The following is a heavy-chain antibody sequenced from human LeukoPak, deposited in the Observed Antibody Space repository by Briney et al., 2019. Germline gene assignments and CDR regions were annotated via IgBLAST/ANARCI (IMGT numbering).Heavy chain of an antibody. CDR1: GFNISDFW. D-gene: IGHD2-15*01. Sequence: PGGSLRLSCAASGFNISDFWMTWVRQAPGKGLGWVSSIGSSSSYIYYADSVKGRFTISRDNAKNSLYLQKNSLRAEDTALYHCARVQGYCSGGSCYAEDYWGQGTLVTVSS. CDR3: ARVQGYCSGGSCYAEDY. J-gene: IGHJ4*02. CDR2: IGSSSSYI. V-gene: IGHV3-21*04.